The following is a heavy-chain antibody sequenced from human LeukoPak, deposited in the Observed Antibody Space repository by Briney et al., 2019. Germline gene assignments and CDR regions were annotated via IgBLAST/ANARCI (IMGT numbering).Heavy chain of an antibody. CDR2: IYYGGST. CDR1: GGSISSTSYY. CDR3: ARGPTRYYFDY. D-gene: IGHD3-9*01. Sequence: SETLSLTCTVSGGSISSTSYYWGWIRQPPGKGLEWIGSIYYGGSTCYNPSLKSRVTISVDTSRNQFSLKLNSVTAADTAVYYCARGPTRYYFDYWGQGTPVTVST. J-gene: IGHJ4*02. V-gene: IGHV4-39*01.